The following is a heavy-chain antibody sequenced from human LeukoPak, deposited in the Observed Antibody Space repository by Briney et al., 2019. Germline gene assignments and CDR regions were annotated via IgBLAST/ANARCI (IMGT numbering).Heavy chain of an antibody. J-gene: IGHJ5*02. D-gene: IGHD6-6*01. CDR1: GYSFTSYW. V-gene: IGHV5-10-1*01. CDR2: IDPSDSYT. Sequence: GESLKISCKGSGYSFTSYWISWVRQMPGKGLEWMGRIDPSDSYTSYSPSFQGHVTISADKSISTAYLQWSSLKASDTAMYYCARWSVESTAARPGDWFDPWGQGTLVTVSS. CDR3: ARWSVESTAARPGDWFDP.